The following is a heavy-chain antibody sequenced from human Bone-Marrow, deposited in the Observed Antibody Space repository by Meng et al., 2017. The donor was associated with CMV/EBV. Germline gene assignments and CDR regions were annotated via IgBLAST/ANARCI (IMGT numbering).Heavy chain of an antibody. D-gene: IGHD3-16*01. V-gene: IGHV1-2*02. CDR2: INPNSGGT. J-gene: IGHJ4*02. Sequence: ASVKVSCKASGYTFTGYYMHWVRQAPGQGLEWMGWINPNSGGTNYAQKFQGRVTMTTDTSTSTAYMELRSLRSDDTAVYYCAREHIMITFGGASFYDYWGQGTLVTVSS. CDR1: GYTFTGYY. CDR3: AREHIMITFGGASFYDY.